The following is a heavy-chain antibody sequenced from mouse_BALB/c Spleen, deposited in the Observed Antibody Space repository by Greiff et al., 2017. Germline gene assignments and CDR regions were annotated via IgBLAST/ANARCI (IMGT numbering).Heavy chain of an antibody. V-gene: IGHV5-4*02. D-gene: IGHD2-3*01. CDR2: ISDGGSYT. CDR1: GFTFSDYY. J-gene: IGHJ4*01. CDR3: AREGLLLAMDY. Sequence: EVKVVESGGGLVKPGGSLKLSCAASGFTFSDYYMYWVRQTPEKRLEWVATISDGGSYTYYPDSVKGRFTISRDNAKNNLYLQMSSLKSEDTAMYYCAREGLLLAMDYWGQGTSVTVSS.